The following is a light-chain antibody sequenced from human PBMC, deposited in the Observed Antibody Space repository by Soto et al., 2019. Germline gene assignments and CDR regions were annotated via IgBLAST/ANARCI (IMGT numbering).Light chain of an antibody. J-gene: IGKJ4*02. V-gene: IGKV3-11*01. CDR1: QSVSTY. CDR3: QQRSNWPPGLT. Sequence: EIVLTQSPATLSLSPGERATLSCRASQSVSTYLAWYQQKPGQAPRLLIYDASKQATGIPARLSGSGSGTDFPLTISSLEPEDFAVYYCQQRSNWPPGLTFGGGTKVEIK. CDR2: DAS.